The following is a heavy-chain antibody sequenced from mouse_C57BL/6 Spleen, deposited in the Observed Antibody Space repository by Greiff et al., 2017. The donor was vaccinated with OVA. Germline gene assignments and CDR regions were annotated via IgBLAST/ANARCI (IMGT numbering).Heavy chain of an antibody. CDR1: GYTFTSYW. CDR3: ASPLRAPGFAY. J-gene: IGHJ3*01. Sequence: QVQLQQPGAELVKPGASVKLSCKASGYTFTSYWMQWVKQRPGQGLEWIGEIDPSDSYTNYNQKFKGKATLTVDTSSSTAYMQLSSLTSEDSAVYYCASPLRAPGFAYWGQGTLVTVSA. V-gene: IGHV1-50*01. D-gene: IGHD3-1*01. CDR2: IDPSDSYT.